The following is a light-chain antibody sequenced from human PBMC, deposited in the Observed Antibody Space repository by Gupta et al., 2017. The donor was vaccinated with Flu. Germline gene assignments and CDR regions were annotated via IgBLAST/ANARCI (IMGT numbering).Light chain of an antibody. CDR1: SSNIGRNT. J-gene: IGLJ2*01. Sequence: QSVLTQPPSPSGTPSRMVTISCSGSSSNIGRNTVNWYHQLPGTAPKLLIYRNNQRPSGVPDRFSGSKSGTSASLAITGLQSEDEADYYCAAWDDSLTAVVFGGGTKLTVL. CDR2: RNN. CDR3: AAWDDSLTAVV. V-gene: IGLV1-44*01.